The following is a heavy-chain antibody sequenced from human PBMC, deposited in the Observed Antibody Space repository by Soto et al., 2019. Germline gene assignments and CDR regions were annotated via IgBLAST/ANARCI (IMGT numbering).Heavy chain of an antibody. J-gene: IGHJ4*02. CDR1: GGSISSYY. CDR2: IYSSGST. D-gene: IGHD6-13*01. CDR3: ARASGYGAAYLDS. V-gene: IGHV4-59*01. Sequence: QVQLQESGPGLVKPSETLSLTCTVSGGSISSYYWSWIRQPPGKGLEWIGYIYSSGSTNYNPSLRSRVTISGDTSKNQFSLKLSSVTAADTAVYYCARASGYGAAYLDSWGQGTLVTVSS.